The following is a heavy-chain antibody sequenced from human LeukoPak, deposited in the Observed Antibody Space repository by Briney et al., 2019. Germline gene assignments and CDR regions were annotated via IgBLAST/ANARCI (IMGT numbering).Heavy chain of an antibody. CDR1: GFTFSSYS. D-gene: IGHD1-26*01. V-gene: IGHV3-48*02. J-gene: IGHJ4*02. Sequence: GGSLRLSCAASGFTFSSYSMNWVRQAPGEGLEWVSHITASGTAMFYADSVKGRFTISRDNAKNSLYLQMNSLRDEDTAVYYCASSGSYRFDYWGQGTLVTVSS. CDR2: ITASGTAM. CDR3: ASSGSYRFDY.